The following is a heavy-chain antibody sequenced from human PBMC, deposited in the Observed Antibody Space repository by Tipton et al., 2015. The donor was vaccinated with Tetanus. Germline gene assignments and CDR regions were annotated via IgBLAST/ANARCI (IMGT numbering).Heavy chain of an antibody. CDR1: GFTFNTYS. D-gene: IGHD2-15*01. J-gene: IGHJ1*01. Sequence: SLRLSCAASGFTFNTYSMNWVRQGPEKGLEWVSSISSDSTYIFYADSVKGRFTISRDNAKASLYLQMNSLRAEDTAVYYCARSVVRGQGTLVTVSS. CDR2: ISSDSTYI. CDR3: ARSVV. V-gene: IGHV3-21*01.